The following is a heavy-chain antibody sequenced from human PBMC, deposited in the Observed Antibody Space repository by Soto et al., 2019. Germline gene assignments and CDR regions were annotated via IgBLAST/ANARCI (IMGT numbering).Heavy chain of an antibody. V-gene: IGHV3-23*01. CDR1: GFTFSSYA. CDR3: AKDRARTMVLTGYGMDV. J-gene: IGHJ6*02. D-gene: IGHD3-10*01. Sequence: EVQLLESGGGLVQPGGSLRLSCTASGFTFSSYAMRWVRQAPGKGLEWVSAISGSGGSTYYADSVKGRFTISRDNSKNTVYLQRHSLRAEDTAVYYCAKDRARTMVLTGYGMDVWGQGTTVTVSS. CDR2: ISGSGGST.